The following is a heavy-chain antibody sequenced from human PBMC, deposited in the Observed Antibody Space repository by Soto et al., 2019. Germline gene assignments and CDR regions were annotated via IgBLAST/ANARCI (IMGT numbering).Heavy chain of an antibody. J-gene: IGHJ4*02. D-gene: IGHD6-19*01. CDR1: GGSIMGSY. CDR2: VYYTGST. Sequence: PXDTLSLTCSVSGGSIMGSYWSLIRQSPGKGLEWLGYVYYTGSTNYSPSLRSRVSISVDTSKNEFSLRLSSVTAADTAVYFCARSVAVPGAHIDYWGQGTQVTVSS. V-gene: IGHV4-59*01. CDR3: ARSVAVPGAHIDY.